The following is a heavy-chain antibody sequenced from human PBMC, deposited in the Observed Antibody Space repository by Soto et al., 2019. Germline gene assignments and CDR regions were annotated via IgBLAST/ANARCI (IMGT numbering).Heavy chain of an antibody. CDR3: AAPGYSYGPYYYYGMDV. Sequence: ASVKVSCKASGYTFTSYGISWVRQAPGQGLEWIGWIVVGSGNTNYAQKFQERVTITRDMSTSTAYMELSSLRSEDTAVYYCAAPGYSYGPYYYYGMDVWGQGTTVTV. J-gene: IGHJ6*02. D-gene: IGHD5-18*01. V-gene: IGHV1-58*02. CDR2: IVVGSGNT. CDR1: GYTFTSYG.